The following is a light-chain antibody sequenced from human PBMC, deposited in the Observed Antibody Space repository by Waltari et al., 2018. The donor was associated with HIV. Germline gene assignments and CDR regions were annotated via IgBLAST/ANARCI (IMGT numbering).Light chain of an antibody. CDR2: EDN. Sequence: NFMLTQPHSVSDSPGKTVTISCTRISVNIASNSVQWYQQRPGSSPTTVIYEDNQRPSRVPDRFSRSLDSASKSASLTVAGLKTEEEADYYWQSYDSSKGVFGSGTKVTVL. CDR1: SVNIASNS. CDR3: QSYDSSKGV. J-gene: IGLJ6*01. V-gene: IGLV6-57*01.